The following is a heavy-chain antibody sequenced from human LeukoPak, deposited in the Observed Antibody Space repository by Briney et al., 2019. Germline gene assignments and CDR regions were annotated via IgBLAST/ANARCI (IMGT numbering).Heavy chain of an antibody. CDR1: GGSITNYY. CDR3: ARGIVVVVAAYFDY. V-gene: IGHV4-59*12. CDR2: IYYSGNT. J-gene: IGHJ4*02. Sequence: SETLSLTCTVSGGSITNYYWGWIRQPPGKGLEWMGYIYYSGNTKYNPSLKSRVTISVDTSKNQFSLKLSSVSAADTAVYYCARGIVVVVAAYFDYWGQGTLVTVSS. D-gene: IGHD2-15*01.